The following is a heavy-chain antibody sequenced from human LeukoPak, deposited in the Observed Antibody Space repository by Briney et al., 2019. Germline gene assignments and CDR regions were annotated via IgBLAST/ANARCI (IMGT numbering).Heavy chain of an antibody. J-gene: IGHJ4*02. V-gene: IGHV3-21*01. D-gene: IGHD2-15*01. CDR1: GFTFSSYS. Sequence: PGGSLRRSCAASGFTFSSYSMNWVRQAPGKGLEWVSSISSSSSYIYYADSVKGRFTISRDNAKNSLYLQMNSLRAEDTAVYYCARECSGGSCYEDYWGQGTLVTVSS. CDR3: ARECSGGSCYEDY. CDR2: ISSSSSYI.